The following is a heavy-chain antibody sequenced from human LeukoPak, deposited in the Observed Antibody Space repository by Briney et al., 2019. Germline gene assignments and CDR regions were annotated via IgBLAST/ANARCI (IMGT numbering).Heavy chain of an antibody. J-gene: IGHJ4*02. CDR1: GGSFSGYY. CDR2: INHSGST. V-gene: IGHV4-34*01. Sequence: MSSETLSLTCAVYGGSFSGYYWSWIRQPPGKGLEWIGEINHSGSTNYNPSLKSRVTISVDTSKNQFSLKLSSVTAADTAVYYCARGHLDYWGQGTLVTVSS. CDR3: ARGHLDY.